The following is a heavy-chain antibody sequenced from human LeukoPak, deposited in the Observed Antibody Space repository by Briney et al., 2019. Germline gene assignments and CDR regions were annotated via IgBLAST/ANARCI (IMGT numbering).Heavy chain of an antibody. J-gene: IGHJ6*02. CDR1: GGTFSSYA. Sequence: ASVKVSCKASGGTFSSYAISWVRQAPGQGLEWMGRSIPILGIANYAQKFQGRVTITADKSTSTAYMEPSSLRSEDTAVYYCATDQRASCGPDYYYGMDVWGQGTTVTVSS. V-gene: IGHV1-69*04. CDR3: ATDQRASCGPDYYYGMDV. CDR2: SIPILGIA. D-gene: IGHD2-21*01.